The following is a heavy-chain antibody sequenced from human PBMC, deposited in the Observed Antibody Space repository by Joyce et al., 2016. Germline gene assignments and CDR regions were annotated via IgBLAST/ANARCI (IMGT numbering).Heavy chain of an antibody. J-gene: IGHJ5*02. CDR2: VNPLGGTT. V-gene: IGHV1-46*01. CDR3: AKAHRRFSNWFDP. CDR1: GYNFIDFY. D-gene: IGHD3-3*01. Sequence: QVHLVQSGAEVKKPGASVRVSCKASGYNFIDFYVHWGRQAPGQGLEWMGLVNPLGGTTTYAQKFQGRVSMTRDTSTSTVYLELNTLRYDDTALYYCAKAHRRFSNWFDPWGQGTLVTVSS.